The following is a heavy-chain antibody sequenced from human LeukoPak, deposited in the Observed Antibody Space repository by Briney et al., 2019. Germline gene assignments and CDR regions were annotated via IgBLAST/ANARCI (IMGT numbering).Heavy chain of an antibody. D-gene: IGHD3-10*01. CDR3: ARDRFYFGSRSSQVS. J-gene: IGHJ5*02. CDR1: GYTFTDYY. CDR2: IDPNKDDT. V-gene: IGHV1-2*02. Sequence: ASVKVSCKASGYTFTDYYLHWVRQAPAQGLEWMGWIDPNKDDTKRTQKFQGRVRLTRETCFSTAYMELSRLTSGDTAVYNCARDRFYFGSRSSQVSWGQGTLVTVSS.